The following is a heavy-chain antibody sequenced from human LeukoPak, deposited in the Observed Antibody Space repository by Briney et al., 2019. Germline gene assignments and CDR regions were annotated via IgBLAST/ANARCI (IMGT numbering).Heavy chain of an antibody. V-gene: IGHV3-49*03. CDR1: GFTFGDYA. J-gene: IGHJ4*02. Sequence: GGSLRLSCTASGFTFGDYAMSWFRQAPGKGLEWVGFIRSKAYGGTTEYAASVKGRFTISRDDSKSIAYLQMNSLKTEDTAVYYCTTNYDFWSGYSNQDYFDYWGQGTLVTVSS. D-gene: IGHD3-3*01. CDR2: IRSKAYGGTT. CDR3: TTNYDFWSGYSNQDYFDY.